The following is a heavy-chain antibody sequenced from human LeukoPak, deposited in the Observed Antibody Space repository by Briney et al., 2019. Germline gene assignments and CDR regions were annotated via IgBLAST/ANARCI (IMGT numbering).Heavy chain of an antibody. CDR1: GFTFSSYG. CDR3: AKDSVGLLASDY. Sequence: PGGSLRLSCAASGFTFSSYGMRWVRQAPGKGLEWVAGISYDGSNKYYADSVKGRFTISRDNSKNTLYLQMNSLRAEDTAVYYCAKDSVGLLASDYWGQGTLVTVSS. D-gene: IGHD2-15*01. J-gene: IGHJ4*02. CDR2: ISYDGSNK. V-gene: IGHV3-30*18.